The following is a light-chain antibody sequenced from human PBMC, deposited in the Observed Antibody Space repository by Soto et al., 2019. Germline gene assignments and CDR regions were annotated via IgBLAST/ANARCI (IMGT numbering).Light chain of an antibody. J-gene: IGKJ1*01. CDR1: QSVSTNN. V-gene: IGKV3-20*01. Sequence: IALTQSPGTLPSSPGESSTLSGRDSQSVSTNNLAWYRQRPGQAPGXLIYGASSRATGSPDRFSGSGSETDFTLTITRLEPEDFAGCYCQQYSSSRTFGQGTKVDIK. CDR2: GAS. CDR3: QQYSSSRT.